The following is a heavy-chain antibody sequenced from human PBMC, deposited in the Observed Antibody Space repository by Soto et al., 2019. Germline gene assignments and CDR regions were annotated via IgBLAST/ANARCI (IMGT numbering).Heavy chain of an antibody. Sequence: GGSLRLSCAASGFTFSSYAMSWVRQAPGKGLEWVSAISGSGGSTYYADSVKGRFTISRDNSKNTLDLQMNSLRAEDTAVYYCAKDLGESSLSPEYFQHWGQGTLVTVSS. V-gene: IGHV3-23*01. CDR3: AKDLGESSLSPEYFQH. D-gene: IGHD3-16*02. CDR1: GFTFSSYA. J-gene: IGHJ1*01. CDR2: ISGSGGST.